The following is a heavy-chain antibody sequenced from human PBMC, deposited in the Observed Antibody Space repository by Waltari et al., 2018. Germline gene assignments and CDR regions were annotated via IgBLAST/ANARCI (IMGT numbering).Heavy chain of an antibody. CDR3: AGYGGPAFWYFAL. CDR2: GHHSGVT. D-gene: IGHD3-16*01. Sequence: QVQLQPWGAGLLKPSETLSLTCSVYGGSFSSYYWTWLRQPPGKGLEWIGEGHHSGVTNYNPSLGSRVTISLDTSRNQFSLQLTSMTAADTGLYYCAGYGGPAFWYFALWGRGTQVIVSS. CDR1: GGSFSSYY. V-gene: IGHV4-34*01. J-gene: IGHJ2*01.